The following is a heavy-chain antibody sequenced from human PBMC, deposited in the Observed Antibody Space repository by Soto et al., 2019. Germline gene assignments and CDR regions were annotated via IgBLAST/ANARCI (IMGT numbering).Heavy chain of an antibody. CDR2: IVPIFGTT. D-gene: IGHD6-19*01. J-gene: IGHJ6*02. Sequence: QVQLVQSGAEVKKPGSSVKLSCKVSGGTFSNYAIDWVRLAPGHGLEWMGGIVPIFGTTYYTQKLQGRATINADDSTTTAYLEMSSLRSEDTVIYYCARVEAVAGLYNYHGLDVWGQGTAVTVSS. CDR1: GGTFSNYA. V-gene: IGHV1-69*12. CDR3: ARVEAVAGLYNYHGLDV.